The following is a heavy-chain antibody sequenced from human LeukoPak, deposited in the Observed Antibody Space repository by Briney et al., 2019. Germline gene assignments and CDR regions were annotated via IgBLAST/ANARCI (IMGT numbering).Heavy chain of an antibody. CDR3: ARLGKTYYMDV. CDR1: GDSIRNYY. D-gene: IGHD1/OR15-1a*01. J-gene: IGHJ6*03. V-gene: IGHV4-59*08. Sequence: SETLSLTCTVSGDSIRNYYWTWIRQTPGKGLEWIGNLYHSGAADYNPSLKTRVTTSVDTSKDQFSLSLRSSTAADTAVYFCARLGKTYYMDVWGTGTTVTVSS. CDR2: LYHSGAA.